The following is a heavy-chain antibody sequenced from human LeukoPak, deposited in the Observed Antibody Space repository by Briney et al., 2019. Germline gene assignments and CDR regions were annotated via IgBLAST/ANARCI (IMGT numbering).Heavy chain of an antibody. Sequence: SETLSLTCTVSGYSISSSYYWGWIRQPPGKGLEWIGSIYYSGSTYYNPSLKSRVTISVDTSKNQFSLKLSSVTAADTAVYYCATTTIRLGYWGQGTLVTVSS. J-gene: IGHJ4*02. D-gene: IGHD1-26*01. CDR2: IYYSGST. V-gene: IGHV4-38-2*02. CDR1: GYSISSSYY. CDR3: ATTTIRLGY.